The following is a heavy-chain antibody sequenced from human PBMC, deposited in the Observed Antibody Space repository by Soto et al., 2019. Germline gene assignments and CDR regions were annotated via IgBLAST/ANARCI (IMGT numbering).Heavy chain of an antibody. J-gene: IGHJ4*02. Sequence: SGPTLVNPTQTLTLTCTFSGFSLSTSGVGVGWIRQPPGKALEWLALIYWNDDKRYSPSLKSRLTITKDTSKNQVVLTMTNMDPVDTATYYCAHRQQQTYSRSYYGLFDFDYWGQGTLVTVSS. CDR1: GFSLSTSGVG. V-gene: IGHV2-5*01. CDR3: AHRQQQTYSRSYYGLFDFDY. D-gene: IGHD1-26*01. CDR2: IYWNDDK.